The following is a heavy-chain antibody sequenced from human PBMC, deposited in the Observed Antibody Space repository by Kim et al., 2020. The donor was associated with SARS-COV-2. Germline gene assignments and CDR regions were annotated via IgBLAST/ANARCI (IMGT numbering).Heavy chain of an antibody. Sequence: GQGIEWMGGIIPIFGTANYAQKFQGRVTITADESTTTAYMELSSLRSEDTAVYYCVSPDYYDSSGYPDYWGQGTLVTVSS. V-gene: IGHV1-69*01. CDR2: IIPIFGTA. CDR3: VSPDYYDSSGYPDY. J-gene: IGHJ4*02. D-gene: IGHD3-22*01.